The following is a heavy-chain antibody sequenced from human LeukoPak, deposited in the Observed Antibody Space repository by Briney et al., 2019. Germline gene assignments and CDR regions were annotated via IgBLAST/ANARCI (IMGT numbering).Heavy chain of an antibody. V-gene: IGHV4-34*01. J-gene: IGHJ4*02. CDR1: GGSFSGCY. D-gene: IGHD5-24*01. Sequence: SETLSLTCAVYGGSFSGCYWSWIRQPPGKGLEWIGEINHSGSTNYNLSLKSRVTISVDTSKNQFSLKLSSVTAADTAVYYCARARDGYNSLYFDYWGQGTLVTVSS. CDR3: ARARDGYNSLYFDY. CDR2: INHSGST.